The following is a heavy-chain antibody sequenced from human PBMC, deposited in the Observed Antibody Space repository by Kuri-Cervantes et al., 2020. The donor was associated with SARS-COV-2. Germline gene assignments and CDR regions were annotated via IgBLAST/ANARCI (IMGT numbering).Heavy chain of an antibody. D-gene: IGHD6-19*01. CDR1: GFTFSSYE. V-gene: IGHV3-48*03. Sequence: GESLKISCAASGFTFSSYEMNWVRQAPGKGLEWVSYISSSGSPIYYADSVKGRFTISRDNAKNSLYLQMNSLRAEDTAVYYCARVDPPLIDSSGLTGIDYWGQGTLVTVSS. CDR2: ISSSGSPI. CDR3: ARVDPPLIDSSGLTGIDY. J-gene: IGHJ4*02.